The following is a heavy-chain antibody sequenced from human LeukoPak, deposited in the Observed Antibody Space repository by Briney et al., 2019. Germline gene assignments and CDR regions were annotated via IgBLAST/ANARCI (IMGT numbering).Heavy chain of an antibody. V-gene: IGHV3-30*04. CDR2: ISYDGSNE. CDR3: ARHAMTTVTTYWYFDL. J-gene: IGHJ2*01. D-gene: IGHD4-17*01. CDR1: GFTFSSYV. Sequence: GRSLRLSCAASGFTFSSYVMHWVRQAPGKGLEWVAIISYDGSNEYYADSVKGRFTISRDNSKNTLYLQMNSLRAADTAVYYCARHAMTTVTTYWYFDLWGRGTLVTVSS.